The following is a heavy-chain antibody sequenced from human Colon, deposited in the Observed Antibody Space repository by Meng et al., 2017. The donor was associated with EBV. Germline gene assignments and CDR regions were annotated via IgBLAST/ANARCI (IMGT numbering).Heavy chain of an antibody. CDR2: VSHPGSA. V-gene: IGHV4-34*01. Sequence: LGAGLLKPSETLSLTCTVNGGSFSGYVWSWVRQPPGKGMEWIGEVSHPGSANYNPSLKSRVTISVDASEKQFSLRLTSVTAADSAVYYCARVPTTGYKDHWGQGTLVTVSS. J-gene: IGHJ4*02. D-gene: IGHD3-9*01. CDR3: ARVPTTGYKDH. CDR1: GGSFSGYV.